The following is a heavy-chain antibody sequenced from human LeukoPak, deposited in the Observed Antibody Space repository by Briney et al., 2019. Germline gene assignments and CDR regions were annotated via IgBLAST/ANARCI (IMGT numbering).Heavy chain of an antibody. V-gene: IGHV1-2*02. Sequence: GASVKVSCKASGYTFTGYYMHWVRQAPGQGLEWMGWINPNSGGTNYAQKFQGRVTMTRDTSISTAYMELSRLRSDDTAVYYCARVDSSSWDCYFDYWGQGTLVTVSS. CDR2: INPNSGGT. J-gene: IGHJ4*02. CDR3: ARVDSSSWDCYFDY. D-gene: IGHD6-13*01. CDR1: GYTFTGYY.